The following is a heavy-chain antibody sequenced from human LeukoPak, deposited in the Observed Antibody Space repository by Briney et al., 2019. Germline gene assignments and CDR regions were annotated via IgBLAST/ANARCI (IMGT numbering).Heavy chain of an antibody. D-gene: IGHD1-26*01. CDR1: GFTFTSSA. CDR3: AAGIPPLLDAFDI. J-gene: IGHJ3*02. V-gene: IGHV1-58*02. CDR2: IVVGGGNT. Sequence: GASVKVSCKASGFTFTSSAMQWVRQARGQRLEWIGWIVVGGGNTNYAQKFQERVTITRDMSTSTAYMELSSLRSEDTAVYYCAAGIPPLLDAFDIWGQGTMVTVSS.